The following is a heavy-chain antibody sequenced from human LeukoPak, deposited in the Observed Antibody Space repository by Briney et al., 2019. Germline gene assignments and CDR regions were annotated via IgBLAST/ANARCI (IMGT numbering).Heavy chain of an antibody. CDR2: ISGSGGST. CDR1: GFTLSSYA. CDR3: AKGRSSGWYGTYYFDY. J-gene: IGHJ4*02. D-gene: IGHD6-19*01. V-gene: IGHV3-23*01. Sequence: GGSLRLSCAASGFTLSSYAMSWVRQAPGKGLEWVSAISGSGGSTYYADSVKGRFTISRDNSKNTLYLQMNSLRAEDTAVYYCAKGRSSGWYGTYYFDYWGQGTLVTVSS.